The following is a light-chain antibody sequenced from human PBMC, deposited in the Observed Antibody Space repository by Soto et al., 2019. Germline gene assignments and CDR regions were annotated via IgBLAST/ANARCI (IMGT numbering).Light chain of an antibody. CDR2: GAS. Sequence: EIVLTQSPGTLSLSPGETTTLSCRASQSVGRNFLAWYQQKPGRAPRLLIHGASYRATGVPDRFSGSGSETYFILTISRLEPEDFAVYYCHQYAASPLTFGGGTKVEIK. CDR1: QSVGRNF. J-gene: IGKJ4*01. V-gene: IGKV3-20*01. CDR3: HQYAASPLT.